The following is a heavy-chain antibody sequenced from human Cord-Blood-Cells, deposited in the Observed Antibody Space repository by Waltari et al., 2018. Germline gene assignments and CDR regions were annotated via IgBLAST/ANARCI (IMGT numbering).Heavy chain of an antibody. V-gene: IGHV4-39*01. CDR3: ARGTRKQLVSLLYFDY. CDR1: AGSISSSSYY. D-gene: IGHD6-6*01. Sequence: QLQLQESGPGLVKPSATLSLTCTVSAGSISSSSYYWGWIRQPPGKGLEWIGSIYYSGSTYYNPSLKSRVTISVDTSKNQFSLKLSSVTAADTAVYYCARGTRKQLVSLLYFDYWGQGTLVTVSS. CDR2: IYYSGST. J-gene: IGHJ4*02.